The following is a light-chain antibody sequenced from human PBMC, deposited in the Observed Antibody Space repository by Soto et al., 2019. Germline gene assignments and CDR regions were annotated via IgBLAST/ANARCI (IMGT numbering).Light chain of an antibody. CDR3: SSFTSTHTYV. CDR2: QVS. CDR1: SSDVGGYHY. V-gene: IGLV2-14*03. J-gene: IGLJ1*01. Sequence: QSVLTQPASVSGCPGQSMTISCTGSSSDVGGYHYVSWYQQHPGKAPKLIIYQVSHRPSGVSDRFSGSKSGNTASLTISGLQGEDEATYYCSSFTSTHTYVFGTGTKVTVL.